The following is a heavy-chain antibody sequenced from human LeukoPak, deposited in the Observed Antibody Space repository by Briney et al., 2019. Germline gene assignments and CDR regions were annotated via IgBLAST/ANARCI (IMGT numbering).Heavy chain of an antibody. Sequence: SETLSLTCTVSGGSISSYYWNWIRQPPGKGLEWIGYIYHSGSTNYNPSLKSRVTISVDTSKNQFSLKLSSVTAADTAVYFCARQLRGEAVAGHLQPFDYWGQGTLVTVSS. J-gene: IGHJ4*02. CDR2: IYHSGST. V-gene: IGHV4-59*08. CDR1: GGSISSYY. CDR3: ARQLRGEAVAGHLQPFDY. D-gene: IGHD6-19*01.